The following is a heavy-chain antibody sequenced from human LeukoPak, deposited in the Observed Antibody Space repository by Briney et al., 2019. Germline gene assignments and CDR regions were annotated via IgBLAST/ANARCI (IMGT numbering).Heavy chain of an antibody. D-gene: IGHD2-2*02. CDR2: ISAYNGNT. CDR3: ARERVVVVPAAIGVNYYYYGMDV. Sequence: ASVKVSCKASGYTFTSSGISWVRQAPGQGLEWMGWISAYNGNTNYAQKLQGRVTMTTDTSTSTAYMELRSLRSDDTAVYYCARERVVVVPAAIGVNYYYYGMDVWGQGTTVTVSS. V-gene: IGHV1-18*01. CDR1: GYTFTSSG. J-gene: IGHJ6*02.